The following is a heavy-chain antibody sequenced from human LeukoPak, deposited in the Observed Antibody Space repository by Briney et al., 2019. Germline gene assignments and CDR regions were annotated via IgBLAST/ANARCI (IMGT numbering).Heavy chain of an antibody. J-gene: IGHJ4*02. D-gene: IGHD4-17*01. CDR1: GYTFTGYY. CDR3: ARDTITVTTPYFDH. CDR2: INSDSGGT. V-gene: IGHV1-2*02. Sequence: ASVKVSCKASGYTFTGYYIDWVRQAAGQGLEWMGWINSDSGGTNSAQKFQGRVTKTRDTSTSTAYMELSSLTSDDTAFYYCARDTITVTTPYFDHWGQGTLVTVPS.